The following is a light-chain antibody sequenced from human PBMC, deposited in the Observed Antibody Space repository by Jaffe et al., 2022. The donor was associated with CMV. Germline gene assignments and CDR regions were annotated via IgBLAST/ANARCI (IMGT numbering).Light chain of an antibody. CDR1: QSVFYSSNNKNY. CDR3: HQYYNTPFT. Sequence: DIVMTQSPDSLAVSLGERATINCKSSQSVFYSSNNKNYLAWYQQKPGQPPKLLIYWASTRESGVPDRFSGSGSGTDFTLTISSLQAEDVAVYYCHQYYNTPFTFGPGTKVDIK. CDR2: WAS. V-gene: IGKV4-1*01. J-gene: IGKJ3*01.